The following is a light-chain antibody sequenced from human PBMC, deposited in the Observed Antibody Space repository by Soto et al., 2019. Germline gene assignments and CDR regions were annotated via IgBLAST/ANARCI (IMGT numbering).Light chain of an antibody. CDR3: SSFASSSSVV. CDR2: GVT. Sequence: QSVLTQPASVSGSPGQSITISCTGSNTDVGSYHLVSWYQQHPGKAPRLMIYGVTLRPSGVSSRFSGSKSGNTASLTISGLQAEDEADYYCSSFASSSSVVFGGGTKLTVL. CDR1: NTDVGSYHL. J-gene: IGLJ2*01. V-gene: IGLV2-14*02.